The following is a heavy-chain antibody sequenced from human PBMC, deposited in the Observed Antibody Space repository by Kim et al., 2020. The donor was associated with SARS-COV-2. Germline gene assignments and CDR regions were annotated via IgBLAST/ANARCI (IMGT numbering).Heavy chain of an antibody. CDR3: AGGPEDVVVLVAATQARQYQWFGP. CDR1: GGSFSGYY. D-gene: IGHD2-15*01. J-gene: IGHJ5*02. V-gene: IGHV4-34*01. Sequence: SETLSLTCAVYGGSFSGYYWSWIRQPPGKGLEWIGEINHSGSTNYNPSLKSRVTISVDTSKNQFSLKLSSVTAADKAVYYCAGGPEDVVVLVAATQARQYQWFGPWGQGTLVTVSS. CDR2: INHSGST.